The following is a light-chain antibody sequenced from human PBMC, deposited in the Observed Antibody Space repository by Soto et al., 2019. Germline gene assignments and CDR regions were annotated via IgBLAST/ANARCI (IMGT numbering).Light chain of an antibody. CDR1: SSDIGAYNY. Sequence: QSVLTQPASASGSPGQSITISCTGTSSDIGAYNYVSWYQQHPGKAPKLMIYAVTDRPSGVSSRFSGSKSANTASLTISGLQAEDEADYYCSSYTSSSTLFGTGTKVTVL. V-gene: IGLV2-14*01. J-gene: IGLJ1*01. CDR3: SSYTSSSTL. CDR2: AVT.